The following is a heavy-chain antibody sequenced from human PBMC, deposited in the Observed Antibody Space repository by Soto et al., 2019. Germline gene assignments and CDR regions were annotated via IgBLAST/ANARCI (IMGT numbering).Heavy chain of an antibody. CDR3: ASENLRWFDH. CDR2: IYHSGTT. CDR1: GVSISSYY. D-gene: IGHD3-9*01. Sequence: SETLSLTCTVSGVSISSYYWSWIRQPPGKGLEWIGYIYHSGTTSYNPSLESRVTISIDTSKKQVSLKLTSVTAADTAVYYCASENLRWFDHWGQGTQVTVSS. J-gene: IGHJ5*02. V-gene: IGHV4-59*01.